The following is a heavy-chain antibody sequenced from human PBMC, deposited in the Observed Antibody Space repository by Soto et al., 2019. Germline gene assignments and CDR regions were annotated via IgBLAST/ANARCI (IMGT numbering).Heavy chain of an antibody. D-gene: IGHD6-19*01. CDR2: IWYDGSNK. V-gene: IGHV3-33*01. Sequence: GGSLRLSCAASGFTFSSYGMHWVRQAPGKGLEWVAVIWYDGSNKYYADSVKGRFTISRDNSKNTLYLQMNSLRAEDTAVYYCGRDRIAVAGQYYFDDWGQGNLVTVSS. J-gene: IGHJ4*02. CDR1: GFTFSSYG. CDR3: GRDRIAVAGQYYFDD.